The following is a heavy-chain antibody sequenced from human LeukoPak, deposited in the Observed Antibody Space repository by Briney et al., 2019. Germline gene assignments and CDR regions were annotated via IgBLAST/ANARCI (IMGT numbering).Heavy chain of an antibody. Sequence: SETLSLTCTVSGGSISGGDFWWSCIRQPPGKDLECVAYISKTGSAASHPSLKSRVIISVDTSKNQFFLKLTSVTAADTAVYYCARRWGSGSHTDWFDTWSQGTLVTVSS. V-gene: IGHV4-30-4*01. D-gene: IGHD3-10*01. CDR3: ARRWGSGSHTDWFDT. J-gene: IGHJ5*02. CDR2: ISKTGSA. CDR1: GGSISGGDFW.